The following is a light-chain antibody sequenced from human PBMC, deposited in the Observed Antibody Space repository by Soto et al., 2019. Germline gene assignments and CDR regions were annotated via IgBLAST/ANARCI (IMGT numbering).Light chain of an antibody. V-gene: IGLV2-14*01. Sequence: QSALTQPASVSGSPGQSITISCTGTSSDVGGYNYVSWYQQHPGKAPKLMIYDVSNRPSGVSNRFSGSKSGNTASLTISGPQAEDEADYYCSSYTSSSTLPYVFGTGTKLTVL. CDR2: DVS. CDR3: SSYTSSSTLPYV. J-gene: IGLJ1*01. CDR1: SSDVGGYNY.